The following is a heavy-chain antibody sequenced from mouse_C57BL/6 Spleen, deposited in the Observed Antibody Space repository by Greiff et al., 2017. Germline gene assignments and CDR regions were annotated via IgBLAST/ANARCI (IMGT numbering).Heavy chain of an antibody. CDR1: GYTFTSYW. D-gene: IGHD1-1*01. CDR3: TRGITTVVADY. J-gene: IGHJ2*01. Sequence: QVQLQQPGAELVQPGASVKLSCKASGYTFTSYWMHWVKQRPGRGLEWIGRIDPTSGGTKYNEKFKSKATLTVDNPSSTAYLQLRSLTDEDAAVYYCTRGITTVVADYWGEGTTLTVSS. CDR2: IDPTSGGT. V-gene: IGHV1-72*01.